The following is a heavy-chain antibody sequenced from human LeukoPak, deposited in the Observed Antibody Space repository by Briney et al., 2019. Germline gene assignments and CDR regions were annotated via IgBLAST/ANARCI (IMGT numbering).Heavy chain of an antibody. Sequence: PGGSLRLSCAASGFTFSSYAMSWVRQAPGKGLEGVSAISGSGGSTYYADSVKGRFTISRDNSKNTLYLQMNSLRAEDTAVYYCAKSGWFGELWSYWGQGTLVTVSS. D-gene: IGHD3-10*01. J-gene: IGHJ4*02. CDR3: AKSGWFGELWSY. V-gene: IGHV3-23*01. CDR2: ISGSGGST. CDR1: GFTFSSYA.